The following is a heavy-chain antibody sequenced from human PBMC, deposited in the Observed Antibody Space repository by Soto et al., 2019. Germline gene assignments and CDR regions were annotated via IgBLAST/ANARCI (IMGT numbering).Heavy chain of an antibody. Sequence: PSETLSLTCAVYGGSFSGYYWSWIRQPPGKGLEWIGEINHSGSTNYNPSLKSRVTISVDTSKNQFSLKLSSVTAADTAVYYCARGHDILDDYGDYYFDYWGQGTLVTVSS. CDR1: GGSFSGYY. D-gene: IGHD4-17*01. V-gene: IGHV4-34*01. J-gene: IGHJ4*02. CDR3: ARGHDILDDYGDYYFDY. CDR2: INHSGST.